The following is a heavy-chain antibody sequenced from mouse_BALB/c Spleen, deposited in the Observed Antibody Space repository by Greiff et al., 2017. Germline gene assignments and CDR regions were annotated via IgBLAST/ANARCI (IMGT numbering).Heavy chain of an antibody. Sequence: EVQLQESGPELVKPGASVKISCKASGYSFTGYFMNWVMQSHGKSLEWIGRINPYNGDTFYNQKFKGKATLTVDKSSSTAHMELRSLASEDSAVYYCARGGYSWYFDVWGAGTTVTVSS. J-gene: IGHJ1*01. CDR1: GYSFTGYF. CDR3: ARGGYSWYFDV. CDR2: INPYNGDT. D-gene: IGHD2-3*01. V-gene: IGHV1-20*02.